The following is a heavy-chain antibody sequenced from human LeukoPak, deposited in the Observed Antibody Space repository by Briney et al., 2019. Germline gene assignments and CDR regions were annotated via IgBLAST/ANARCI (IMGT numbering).Heavy chain of an antibody. V-gene: IGHV1-18*01. J-gene: IGHJ4*02. D-gene: IGHD3-10*01. CDR3: ARDPLPPAMVRGVMDY. Sequence: ASVKVSCKASGGTFSSYAISWVRQAPGQGLEWMGWISAYNGNTNYAQKLQGRVTMTTDTSTSTAYMELRSLRSDDTAVYYCARDPLPPAMVRGVMDYWGQGTLVTVSS. CDR1: GGTFSSYA. CDR2: ISAYNGNT.